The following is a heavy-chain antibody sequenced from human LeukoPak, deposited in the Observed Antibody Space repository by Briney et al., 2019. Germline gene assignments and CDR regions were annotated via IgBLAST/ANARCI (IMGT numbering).Heavy chain of an antibody. CDR3: ARIRPALGDYFDY. CDR2: IDWDDDK. CDR1: VFLLSTSGMC. V-gene: IGHV2-70*11. Sequence: SGPALVKPTQTPTLTCTFSVFLLSTSGMCVSWIRQPPGKALEWLARIDWDDDKYYSTSLKTRLTISKDTSKNQVVLTMTNMDPVDTATYYCARIRPALGDYFDYWGQGTLVTVSS. J-gene: IGHJ4*02.